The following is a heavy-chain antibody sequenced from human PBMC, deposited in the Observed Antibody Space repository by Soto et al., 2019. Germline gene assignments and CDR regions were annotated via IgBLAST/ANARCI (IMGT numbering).Heavy chain of an antibody. CDR2: IIPILGIA. V-gene: IGHV1-69*04. CDR1: GGTFSSYT. J-gene: IGHJ4*02. CDR3: ARDSSRFIAGARISSFDY. Sequence: SVKVSCKASGGTFSSYTISWVRQAPGQGLEWMGRIIPILGIANYAQKFQGRVTITADKSTSTAYMELSSLRSEDTAVYYCARDSSRFIAGARISSFDYWGQGTLVIVSS. D-gene: IGHD6-19*01.